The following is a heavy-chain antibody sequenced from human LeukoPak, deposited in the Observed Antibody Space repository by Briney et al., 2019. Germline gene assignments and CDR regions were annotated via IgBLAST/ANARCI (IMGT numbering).Heavy chain of an antibody. J-gene: IGHJ4*02. CDR1: GYTFTNYA. CDR2: SNAGNGNT. Sequence: ASLKVSCKASGYTFTNYAIHWVRQAPGQRLEWMGWSNAGNGNTKYSQDFQGRVTITRDTSASTVYMELSSLRSEDMAVYYCARAWGIALDYWGQGTLVTVSS. CDR3: ARAWGIALDY. D-gene: IGHD3-16*01. V-gene: IGHV1-3*02.